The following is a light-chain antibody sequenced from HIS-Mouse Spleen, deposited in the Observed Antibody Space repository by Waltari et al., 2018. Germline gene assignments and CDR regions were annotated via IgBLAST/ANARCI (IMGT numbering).Light chain of an antibody. CDR1: QGISSY. CDR3: QQLNSYPPT. Sequence: DIQLTQSPSFLSASVGEGVTTTSRASQGISSYLAWYQQKPGKAPKLLIYAASTLQSGVPSRFSGSGSGTEFTLTISSLQPEDFVTYYCQQLNSYPPTFGQGTKVEIK. V-gene: IGKV1-9*01. CDR2: AAS. J-gene: IGKJ1*01.